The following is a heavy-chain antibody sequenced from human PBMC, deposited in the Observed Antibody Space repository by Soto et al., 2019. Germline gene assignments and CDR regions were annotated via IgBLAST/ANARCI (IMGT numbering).Heavy chain of an antibody. Sequence: QVQLVQSGAEVKKPGAAVKVSSKASGYPFTGCYMHWVRQAPGQGLEWLGWINPNSGGTNYAQKFQGWVTRTRDTSISTAYMEMRRLRADDAAVEYGARGQRVVVTANWYCDLWGRGTLVTVSS. J-gene: IGHJ2*01. V-gene: IGHV1-2*04. CDR3: ARGQRVVVTANWYCDL. D-gene: IGHD2-21*02. CDR2: INPNSGGT. CDR1: GYPFTGCY.